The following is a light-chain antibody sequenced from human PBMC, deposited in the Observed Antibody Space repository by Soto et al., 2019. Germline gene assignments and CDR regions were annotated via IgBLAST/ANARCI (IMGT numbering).Light chain of an antibody. CDR2: DVN. V-gene: IGLV2-11*01. CDR1: NNDVGAYNY. J-gene: IGLJ3*02. CDR3: CSYSGTWM. Sequence: QFALTHPRSVSGSPGQSVTISCTGANNDVGAYNYVSWYQHHPGKAPKLIIFDVNKRPSGVPDRFSGSKSDNTASLTISGLQAEDEADYYCCSYSGTWMFGEGTKLTVL.